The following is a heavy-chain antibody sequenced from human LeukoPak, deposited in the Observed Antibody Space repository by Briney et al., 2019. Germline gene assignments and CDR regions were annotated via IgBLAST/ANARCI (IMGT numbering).Heavy chain of an antibody. V-gene: IGHV4-59*01. CDR1: GGSISSYY. CDR3: ARVQYTYGRAAFDY. CDR2: IYYSGNT. Sequence: PSXTLSLTCTVPGGSISSYYWSWIRQPPGKGLEWIGYIYYSGNTDFNPSLKSRVTISVDKSKNRFSLNLTSVTAADTAVYYCARVQYTYGRAAFDYWGQGTLVTVSS. D-gene: IGHD5-18*01. J-gene: IGHJ4*02.